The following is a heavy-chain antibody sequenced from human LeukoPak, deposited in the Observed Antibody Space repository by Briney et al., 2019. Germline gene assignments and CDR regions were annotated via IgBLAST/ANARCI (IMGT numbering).Heavy chain of an antibody. Sequence: PGGSLRLSCAASAFTFSTYGMHWVRQAPGKGLEWVAFIRFDGSDAYYADSVKGRLTISRDNSKNTLYLQMNSLRAEDTAVYYCAKAAYNSQYYYYYYYMDVWGKGTTVTVSS. D-gene: IGHD1-20*01. CDR2: IRFDGSDA. CDR3: AKAAYNSQYYYYYYYMDV. V-gene: IGHV3-30*02. CDR1: AFTFSTYG. J-gene: IGHJ6*03.